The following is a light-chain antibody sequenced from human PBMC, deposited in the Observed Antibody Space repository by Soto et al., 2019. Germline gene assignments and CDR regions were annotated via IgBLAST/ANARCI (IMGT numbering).Light chain of an antibody. CDR2: DVN. Sequence: QSLLAQPPSVSGSPGQSIAISCTGGRTDVDGYDYVSWYQQHPGKAPKLMLYDVNIRPSGVSNRFSGSKSGNTASLTISGLQAEDEADYYCTSWTTSTTMIFGGGTKVTVL. J-gene: IGLJ2*01. V-gene: IGLV2-14*03. CDR1: RTDVDGYDY. CDR3: TSWTTSTTMI.